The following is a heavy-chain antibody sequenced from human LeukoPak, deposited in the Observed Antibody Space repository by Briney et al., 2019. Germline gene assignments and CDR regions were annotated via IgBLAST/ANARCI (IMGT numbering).Heavy chain of an antibody. CDR1: GFTFSDYY. CDR3: ARYFTTWAVTGYFQH. J-gene: IGHJ1*01. CDR2: ISSSGSTI. V-gene: IGHV3-11*01. D-gene: IGHD2-21*02. Sequence: GGSLRLSCAASGFTFSDYYMSWIRQAPGKGLEWVSYISSSGSTIYYADSVKGRFTISRDNAKNSLYLQMNSLRAEDTAVYYCARYFTTWAVTGYFQHWGQGTLVTVSS.